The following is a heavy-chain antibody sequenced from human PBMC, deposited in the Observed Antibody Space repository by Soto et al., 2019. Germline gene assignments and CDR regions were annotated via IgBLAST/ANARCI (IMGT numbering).Heavy chain of an antibody. J-gene: IGHJ3*02. Sequence: QVQLQESGPGLVKPSETLSLTCTVSGGSISSYYWSWIRQPPGKGLEWIGYIYYSGSTNYNPSLKSRVTISVDTSKNQFSLKLSSVTAADTAVYYCAREQYSSSSSGAFDIWGQGTMVTVSS. D-gene: IGHD6-6*01. CDR3: AREQYSSSSSGAFDI. CDR2: IYYSGST. CDR1: GGSISSYY. V-gene: IGHV4-59*01.